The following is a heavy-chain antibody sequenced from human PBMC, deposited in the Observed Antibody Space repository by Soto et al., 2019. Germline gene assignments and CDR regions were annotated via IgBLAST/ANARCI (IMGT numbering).Heavy chain of an antibody. CDR1: GDSVTNYF. D-gene: IGHD2-8*01. CDR3: ARDPGYCTNGVCPIFDF. V-gene: IGHV4-59*02. CDR2: MYHGGRT. J-gene: IGHJ4*02. Sequence: LSLTCTVSGDSVTNYFWSWMRQPPGKGLEWIGHMYHGGRTNYSPSLKSRVTMSLDSSRNQFSLNLSSVTAADTAVYFCARDPGYCTNGVCPIFDFGGQGRLVTVSS.